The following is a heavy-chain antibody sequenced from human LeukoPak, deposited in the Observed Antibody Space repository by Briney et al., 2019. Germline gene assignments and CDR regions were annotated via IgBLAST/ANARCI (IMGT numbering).Heavy chain of an antibody. V-gene: IGHV4-39*01. J-gene: IGHJ6*03. CDR3: ARLYVYYYYMDV. Sequence: PSETLSLTCTVSGGSISSSSYYWGWIRQPPGTGLEWIGSIYYSGSTYYNPSLKSRVTISVDTSKNQFSLELSSVTAADTAVYYCARLYVYYYYMDVWGKGTTVTVSS. CDR2: IYYSGST. D-gene: IGHD3-16*01. CDR1: GGSISSSSYY.